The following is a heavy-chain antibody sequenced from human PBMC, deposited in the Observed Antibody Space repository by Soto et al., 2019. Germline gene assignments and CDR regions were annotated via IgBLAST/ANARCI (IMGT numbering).Heavy chain of an antibody. Sequence: ASVKVSCKASGDTFTNYYIHWVRQAPGQGLEWMGTVNPSGGHTTYSQNFLGRVTMTRDTSTSTLYMELTSLTSDDMAVYYCARGGHVVVVTAAFDYWGQG. J-gene: IGHJ4*02. D-gene: IGHD2-21*02. V-gene: IGHV1-46*01. CDR1: GDTFTNYY. CDR3: ARGGHVVVVTAAFDY. CDR2: VNPSGGHT.